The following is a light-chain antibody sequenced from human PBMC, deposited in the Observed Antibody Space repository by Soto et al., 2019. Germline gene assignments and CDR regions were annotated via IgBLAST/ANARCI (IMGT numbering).Light chain of an antibody. J-gene: IGKJ5*01. Sequence: DIQMTQSPSSLSASVGDSVTITCRASQSLSSDLNWYQQKPGKAPKLLIYAASSLQSGVPSRFSGSGSGTDFTLTISSLQPEDFATYYCQQSYSTPRITFGQGTRLEIK. CDR1: QSLSSD. CDR2: AAS. CDR3: QQSYSTPRIT. V-gene: IGKV1-39*01.